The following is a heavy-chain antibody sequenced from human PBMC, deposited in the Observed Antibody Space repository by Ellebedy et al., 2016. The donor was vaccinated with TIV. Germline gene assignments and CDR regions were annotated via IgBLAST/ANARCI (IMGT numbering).Heavy chain of an antibody. V-gene: IGHV4-38-2*02. Sequence: SETLSLTXSVSGFSISSGYYWAWIRQSPGRGPEWTTTIYQTESTYYNPSLKSRLSVSVDMSKNQFSLHLRSVTAADSAVYYCARGTDWFDPWGTGIMVTVSS. CDR3: ARGTDWFDP. J-gene: IGHJ5*02. CDR1: GFSISSGYY. CDR2: IYQTEST.